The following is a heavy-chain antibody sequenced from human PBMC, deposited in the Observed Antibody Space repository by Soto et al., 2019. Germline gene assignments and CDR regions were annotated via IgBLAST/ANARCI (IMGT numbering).Heavy chain of an antibody. CDR2: INPNSGGT. V-gene: IGHV1-2*04. CDR3: ARVTGRTGSDAFDI. D-gene: IGHD3-10*01. J-gene: IGHJ3*02. Sequence: ASVKVSCKASGYTFTGYYIHWERQAPGQGLEWMGWINPNSGGTNYAQKFQGWVTMTRDTSISTAYMELSRLRSDDTDVYSCARVTGRTGSDAFDIWGQGKMVTVPS. CDR1: GYTFTGYY.